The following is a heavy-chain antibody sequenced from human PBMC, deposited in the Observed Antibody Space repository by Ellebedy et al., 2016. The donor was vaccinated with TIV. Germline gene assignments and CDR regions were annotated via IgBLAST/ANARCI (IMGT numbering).Heavy chain of an antibody. CDR1: GGSISSYY. V-gene: IGHV4-59*13. Sequence: SETLSLXXTVSGGSISSYYWSWIRQPPGKGLEWIGYIYYSGSTNYNPSLKSRVTISVDTSKNQFSLKLSSVTAADTAVYYCARHKGNWFNPWGQGTLVTVSS. CDR3: ARHKGNWFNP. J-gene: IGHJ5*02. CDR2: IYYSGST.